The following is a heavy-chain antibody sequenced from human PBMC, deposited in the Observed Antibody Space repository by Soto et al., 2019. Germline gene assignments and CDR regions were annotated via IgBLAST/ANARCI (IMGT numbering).Heavy chain of an antibody. J-gene: IGHJ4*02. CDR3: ARGRDTSGFYRDYFDS. CDR1: GGSFSGFY. CDR2: INHSGTT. Sequence: QVPLQQWGAVLLKPSETLSLTCAVNGGSFSGFYWTWIRQPPGKGLEWIGEINHSGTTNYNPSLKSRVTTSVDTYKNQFSLKLSSVTAADTAIYYCARGRDTSGFYRDYFDSWGQGTLVTVSS. V-gene: IGHV4-34*01. D-gene: IGHD3-22*01.